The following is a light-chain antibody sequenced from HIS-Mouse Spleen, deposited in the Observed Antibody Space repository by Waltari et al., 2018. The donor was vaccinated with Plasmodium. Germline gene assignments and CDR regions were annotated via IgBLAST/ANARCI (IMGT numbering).Light chain of an antibody. CDR1: SRDVCGYNY. V-gene: IGLV2-8*01. CDR2: EVS. CDR3: SSYAGSNNLV. Sequence: QSAPTQPPSASGSPGQSVTISCTGTSRDVCGYNYVSWYQQHPGKAPKLMIYEVSKWPSGVPDRVSGAKSGNTASRTVSGLQAEDEADYYCSSYAGSNNLVFGGGTKLTVL. J-gene: IGLJ2*01.